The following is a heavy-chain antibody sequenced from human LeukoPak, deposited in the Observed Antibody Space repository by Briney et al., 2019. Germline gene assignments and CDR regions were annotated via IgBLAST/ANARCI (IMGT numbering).Heavy chain of an antibody. CDR1: GFTFTRYW. Sequence: PGGSLRLSCAASGFTFTRYWMSWVRQAPGKGLEWVANIKQDGSEKYYLDSVNGRFTISRDNAKNSPYLQMNSLRAEDTALYYCAKDTAYDFLSEFDYWGQGTLVTVSS. CDR2: IKQDGSEK. D-gene: IGHD3-3*01. CDR3: AKDTAYDFLSEFDY. J-gene: IGHJ4*02. V-gene: IGHV3-7*03.